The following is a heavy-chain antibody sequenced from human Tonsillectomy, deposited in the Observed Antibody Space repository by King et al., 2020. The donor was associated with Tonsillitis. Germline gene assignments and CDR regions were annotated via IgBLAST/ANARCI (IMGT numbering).Heavy chain of an antibody. V-gene: IGHV3-30*02. CDR3: AEEGGGDIWGNYRVGAFDY. Sequence: VQLVESGGGVVQPGGSLRLSCVASGFTFSSYDSHWVRQAPGKGLEWVAFIRYDGNYIYYADSVKGRFAISRDNSKNTLYLQMNRLSIEDTAVYYSAEEGGGDIWGNYRVGAFDYWGQGTLVTVSS. D-gene: IGHD3-16*02. J-gene: IGHJ4*02. CDR1: GFTFSSYD. CDR2: IRYDGNYI.